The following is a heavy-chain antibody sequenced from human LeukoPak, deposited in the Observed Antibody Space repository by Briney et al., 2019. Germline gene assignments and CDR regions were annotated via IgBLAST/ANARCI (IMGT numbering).Heavy chain of an antibody. Sequence: SETLSLTCTVSGGSISSYYWSWIRQPPGKGLEWIGYIYYSGSTNYNPSLKSRVTISVDRSKNQFSLKLSSVTAADTAVYYCARNSIVVVPAALGVWGQGTMVTVSS. CDR2: IYYSGST. V-gene: IGHV4-59*12. CDR3: ARNSIVVVPAALGV. CDR1: GGSISSYY. J-gene: IGHJ3*01. D-gene: IGHD2-2*01.